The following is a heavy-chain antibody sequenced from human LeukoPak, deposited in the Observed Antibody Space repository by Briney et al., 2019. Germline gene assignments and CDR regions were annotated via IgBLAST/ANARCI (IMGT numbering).Heavy chain of an antibody. V-gene: IGHV3-23*01. CDR1: GFTFSSYA. Sequence: GGSLRLSCAASGFTFSSYAMAWVRQAPGKGLEWVSGTSGDAVTIYYADSVKGRFTISRDNSKNTLYLQMSSLRAEDTAVYYCAKRDYYDSSGYFPLFDYWGQGTLVTVSS. J-gene: IGHJ4*02. CDR2: TSGDAVTI. CDR3: AKRDYYDSSGYFPLFDY. D-gene: IGHD3-22*01.